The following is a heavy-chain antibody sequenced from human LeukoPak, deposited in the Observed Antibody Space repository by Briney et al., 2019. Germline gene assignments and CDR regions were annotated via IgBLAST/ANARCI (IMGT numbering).Heavy chain of an antibody. CDR1: GYTLTELS. J-gene: IGHJ4*02. D-gene: IGHD5-18*01. Sequence: ASVKVSCKVSGYTLTELSMHWVRQAPGKGLEWMGGFDPEDGETFYAQKFQGRVTMTEDTSTDTAYMELSSLRSEDTAVYYCATAWMDTAMVRNFDYWGQGTLVTVSS. CDR3: ATAWMDTAMVRNFDY. CDR2: FDPEDGET. V-gene: IGHV1-24*01.